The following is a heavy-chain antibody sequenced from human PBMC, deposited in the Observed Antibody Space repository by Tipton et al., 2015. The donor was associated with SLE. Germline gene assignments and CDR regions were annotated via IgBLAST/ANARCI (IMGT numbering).Heavy chain of an antibody. CDR3: AREWCSIGACHFDY. D-gene: IGHD2-8*02. Sequence: TLSLTCTVSGYSISSGYYWGWIRQPPGKGLEWIGSIYHSGSTYYNPSLKSRVTISVDTSKNQFSLKLNSVTAADTAVYYCAREWCSIGACHFDYWGQGTLVTVSS. V-gene: IGHV4-38-2*02. CDR1: GYSISSGYY. J-gene: IGHJ4*02. CDR2: IYHSGST.